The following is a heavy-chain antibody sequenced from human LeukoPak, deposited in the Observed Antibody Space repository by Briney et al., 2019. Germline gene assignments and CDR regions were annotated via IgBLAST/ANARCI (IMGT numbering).Heavy chain of an antibody. J-gene: IGHJ3*02. CDR1: GFTFSSYG. V-gene: IGHV3-30*03. CDR3: ARGAYCSDDSCPGAFDI. CDR2: ISYDGSNK. D-gene: IGHD2-15*01. Sequence: HAGGSLRLSCAASGFTFSSYGMHWVRQAPGKGLEWVAVISYDGSNKYYADSVKGRFTISRNNSKNTLYLQMNSLRAEDTAVYYCARGAYCSDDSCPGAFDIWGQGTMVTVSS.